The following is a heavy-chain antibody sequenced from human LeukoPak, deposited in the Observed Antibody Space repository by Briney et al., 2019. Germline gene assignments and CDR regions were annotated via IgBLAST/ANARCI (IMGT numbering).Heavy chain of an antibody. V-gene: IGHV3-30-3*01. CDR2: ISYDGSNK. J-gene: IGHJ4*02. CDR1: GFTFSSYA. Sequence: GGSLRLSCAASGFTFSSYAMHWVRQAPGKGLEWVAVISYDGSNKYYADSVKGRFTISRDNSKNTLYLQMNSLRAEDTAVYYCARDRNYYDSSGSIHPDYWGQGTLVTVSP. D-gene: IGHD3-22*01. CDR3: ARDRNYYDSSGSIHPDY.